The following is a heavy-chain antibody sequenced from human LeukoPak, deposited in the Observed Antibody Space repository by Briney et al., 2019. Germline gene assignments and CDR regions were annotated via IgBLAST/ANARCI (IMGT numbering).Heavy chain of an antibody. CDR3: ARGIESYGDYGY. V-gene: IGHV4-59*01. J-gene: IGHJ4*02. D-gene: IGHD4-17*01. CDR1: GGSISGSY. CDR2: MYNSGST. Sequence: SETLSLTCTVSGGSISGSYGSWVRQPPGRGLEWIAYMYNSGSTNYKPSLKSRVTISIDTSKNQFSLKLSSLTAADTAIYYCARGIESYGDYGYWGQGILVTVSS.